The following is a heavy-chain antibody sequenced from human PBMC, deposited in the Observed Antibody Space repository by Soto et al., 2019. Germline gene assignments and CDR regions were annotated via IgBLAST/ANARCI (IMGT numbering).Heavy chain of an antibody. J-gene: IGHJ4*02. CDR1: GGSISSSNW. D-gene: IGHD3-22*01. Sequence: SETLSLTCAVSGGSISSSNWWSWVRQPPGKGLEWIGEIYHSGSTNYNPSLKSRVTISVDKSKNQFSLKLSSVTAADTAVYYCARRLGPDYYDSSGYYYFDYWGQGTLVTVSS. V-gene: IGHV4-4*02. CDR3: ARRLGPDYYDSSGYYYFDY. CDR2: IYHSGST.